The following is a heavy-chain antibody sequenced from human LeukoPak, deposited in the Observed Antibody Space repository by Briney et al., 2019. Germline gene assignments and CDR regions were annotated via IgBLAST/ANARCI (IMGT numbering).Heavy chain of an antibody. CDR1: GGSDRSGNYF. CDR3: AITFSGSYYLNY. Sequence: SQTLSVPVSVSGGSDRSGNYFWSWSPQPPAKGLEGIGYMHYCDRTTYKPSLKGRVTISVETSKNQFSLKRSSVTAADTAVYYCAITFSGSYYLNYWGQRGLVTVSS. D-gene: IGHD1-26*01. V-gene: IGHV4-61*01. J-gene: IGHJ4*02. CDR2: MHYCDRT.